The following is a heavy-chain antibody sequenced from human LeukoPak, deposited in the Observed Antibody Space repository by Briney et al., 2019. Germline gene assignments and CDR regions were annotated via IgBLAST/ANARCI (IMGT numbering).Heavy chain of an antibody. D-gene: IGHD2-2*01. CDR1: GFTFSSYG. J-gene: IGHJ4*02. Sequence: GGSLRLSCAASGFTFSSYGMNWVRQAPGKGLEWVSYISSSGSTIYYADSVKGRFTISGDNAKNSLYLQMNSLRAEDTAVYYCARRYCSSTSCLLDYWGQGTLVTVSS. V-gene: IGHV3-48*04. CDR2: ISSSGSTI. CDR3: ARRYCSSTSCLLDY.